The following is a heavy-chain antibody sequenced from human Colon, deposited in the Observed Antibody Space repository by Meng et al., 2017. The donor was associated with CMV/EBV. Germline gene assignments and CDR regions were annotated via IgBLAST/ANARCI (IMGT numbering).Heavy chain of an antibody. D-gene: IGHD1-14*01. V-gene: IGHV1-18*01. CDR2: ISTSIGN. Sequence: ASVKVSCKASGYTVSSYGISWVRQAPGQGLEWMGCISTSIGNQYAQKFQGRVIMTTDSPTNTAYLEVMSLTFEDTAVYYCVRGARNSRGCFDHWGQGALVTVSS. J-gene: IGHJ4*02. CDR3: VRGARNSRGCFDH. CDR1: GYTVSSYG.